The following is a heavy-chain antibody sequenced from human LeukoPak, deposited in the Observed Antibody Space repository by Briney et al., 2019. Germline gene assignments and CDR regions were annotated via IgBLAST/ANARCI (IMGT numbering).Heavy chain of an antibody. V-gene: IGHV4-59*12. Sequence: PSETLSLTCAVSDGSISSYYWSWIRQPPGKGLEWIGYIYYSGSANYNPSLKSRVTMSVDTSNNQFSLKLSSVTAADTAVYYCARHDYSNYPVFNYWGQGTLVTVSS. CDR2: IYYSGSA. J-gene: IGHJ4*02. D-gene: IGHD4-11*01. CDR3: ARHDYSNYPVFNY. CDR1: DGSISSYY.